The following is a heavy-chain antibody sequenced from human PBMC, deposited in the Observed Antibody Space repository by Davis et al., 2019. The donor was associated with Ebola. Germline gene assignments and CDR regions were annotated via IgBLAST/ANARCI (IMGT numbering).Heavy chain of an antibody. J-gene: IGHJ4*02. D-gene: IGHD3-3*01. Sequence: PGGSLRPSCAASGFIFTNYAMHWVRQAPGKGLEWVAVVSHSERERFYADSVKGRFTISRDNSENTLYLQMNSLTADDTSVYYCARAGFDEVLDYWGQGTPVTVSS. CDR3: ARAGFDEVLDY. V-gene: IGHV3-30*04. CDR2: VSHSERER. CDR1: GFIFTNYA.